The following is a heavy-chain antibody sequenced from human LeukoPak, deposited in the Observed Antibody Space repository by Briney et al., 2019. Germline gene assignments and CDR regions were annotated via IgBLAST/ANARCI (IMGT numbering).Heavy chain of an antibody. V-gene: IGHV3-23*01. CDR3: AKSPVVVTVRGAFDI. D-gene: IGHD2-21*02. CDR2: ISGRGGNA. CDR1: EFTFSSYA. J-gene: IGHJ3*02. Sequence: GGSLRLSCAASEFTFSSYAMSWVRQAPGKGLEWVSVISGRGGNAYYADSVKGRFTISRDNSKNTLYLQMNSLRAEDTAVYYCAKSPVVVTVRGAFDIWGQGTMVTVSS.